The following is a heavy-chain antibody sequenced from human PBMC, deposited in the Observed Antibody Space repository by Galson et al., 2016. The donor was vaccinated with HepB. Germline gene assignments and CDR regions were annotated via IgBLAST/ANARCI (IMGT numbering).Heavy chain of an antibody. J-gene: IGHJ4*02. CDR3: TKDSSSAIWHL. CDR1: GFTFSRYG. V-gene: IGHV3-30*18. D-gene: IGHD6-25*01. Sequence: SLRLSCAASGFTFSRYGMQWVRQAPGKGLEWVSYISYDGSDREYADSVKGRFTVSRDKSKYTLYLQMNSLRAEDAAVYYCTKDSSSAIWHLWGQGTLVTVSS. CDR2: ISYDGSDR.